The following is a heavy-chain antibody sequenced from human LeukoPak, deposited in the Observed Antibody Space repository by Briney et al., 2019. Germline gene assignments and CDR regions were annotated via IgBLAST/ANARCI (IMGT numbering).Heavy chain of an antibody. V-gene: IGHV1-69*04. D-gene: IGHD3-10*01. J-gene: IGHJ4*02. CDR2: IIPIVDLV. Sequence: SVKVSCRASETFSSHAITWVRQAPGPGLEWMGRIIPIVDLVNSAQKFQGRVTFTADKSTTTAYMELSSLRSEDTAVYYCARAEKDRSGSFCGGYWGQGTLITVSS. CDR3: ARAEKDRSGSFCGGY. CDR1: ETFSSHA.